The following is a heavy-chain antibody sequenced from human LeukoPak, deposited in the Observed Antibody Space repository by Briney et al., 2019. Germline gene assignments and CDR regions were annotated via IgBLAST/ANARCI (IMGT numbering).Heavy chain of an antibody. V-gene: IGHV3-23*01. D-gene: IGHD3-22*01. J-gene: IGHJ4*02. CDR2: IFPSGGEI. CDR3: AKAPGITMIVVASYY. Sequence: PGGSLRLSCAASGFTFSTFAMIWVRQPPGKGLEWVSSIFPSGGEIHYADSVGGRFTISRDNSKSTLSLQMNSLRAEDTAVYYCAKAPGITMIVVASYYWGQGTLVTVSS. CDR1: GFTFSTFA.